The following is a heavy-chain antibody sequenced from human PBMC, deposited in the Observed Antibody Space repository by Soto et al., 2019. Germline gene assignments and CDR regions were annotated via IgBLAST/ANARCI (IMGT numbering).Heavy chain of an antibody. CDR1: GFTFSSYG. CDR2: ISYDGSNK. Sequence: GGSLRLSCAASGFTFSSYGMHWVRQAPGKGLEWVAVISYDGSNKYYAGSVKGRFTISRDNAKNTLYLQMNSLGVEDTALYYCSYDTFGDKDFWGQGTPVTVSS. D-gene: IGHD3-9*01. V-gene: IGHV3-30*03. J-gene: IGHJ4*02. CDR3: SYDTFGDKDF.